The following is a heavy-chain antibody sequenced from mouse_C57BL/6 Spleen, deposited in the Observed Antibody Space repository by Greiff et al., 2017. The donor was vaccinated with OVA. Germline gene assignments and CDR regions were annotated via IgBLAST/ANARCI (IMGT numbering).Heavy chain of an antibody. Sequence: VQLQQSGPGLVQPSQSLSITCTVSGFSLTSYGVHWVRQSPGKGLEWLGVIWRGGSTDYNAAFMSRLSITKDNSKSQVFFKMNSLQADDTAIYYCAKRGGSSPDYYAMDYWGQGTSVTVSS. CDR2: IWRGGST. CDR3: AKRGGSSPDYYAMDY. V-gene: IGHV2-5*01. J-gene: IGHJ4*01. D-gene: IGHD1-1*01. CDR1: GFSLTSYG.